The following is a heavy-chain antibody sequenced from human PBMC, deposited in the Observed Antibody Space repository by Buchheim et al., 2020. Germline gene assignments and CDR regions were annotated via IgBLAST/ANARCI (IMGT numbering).Heavy chain of an antibody. Sequence: QVQLQESGPGLVKPSQTLSLTCTVSSGSISSGGYYWNWIRQHPEKGLEWIGYIHHSGSTYHNPTLKSRVTLSVDTSNNQFSLKLSSVTAADTAVYYCTRERSGYDMDVWGQGTT. J-gene: IGHJ6*02. CDR2: IHHSGST. V-gene: IGHV4-31*03. CDR1: SGSISSGGYY. CDR3: TRERSGYDMDV.